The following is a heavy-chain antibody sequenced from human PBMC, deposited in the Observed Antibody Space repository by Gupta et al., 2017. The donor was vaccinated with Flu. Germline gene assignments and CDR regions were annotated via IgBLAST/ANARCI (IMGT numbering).Heavy chain of an antibody. J-gene: IGHJ3*01. CDR2: ISGSSTTI. D-gene: IGHD6-13*01. V-gene: IGHV3-48*02. Sequence: EVQLVESGGGLVQPGGSLRLSCAASGFTFSSYSLTWVRQVPGKGLEWVSYISGSSTTIYYADSVKGRFTISRDNAKNSLYLQMSSLRDEDTAVYYCARDKHDTSWYNVDLCGQGTKVTVSS. CDR3: ARDKHDTSWYNVDL. CDR1: GFTFSSYS.